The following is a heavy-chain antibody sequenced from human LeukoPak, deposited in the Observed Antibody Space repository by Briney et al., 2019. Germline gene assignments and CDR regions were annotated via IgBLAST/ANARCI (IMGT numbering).Heavy chain of an antibody. CDR2: MNYSGST. J-gene: IGHJ3*02. CDR3: ARHAYYYDRSGSYEAFDI. CDR1: GGSISSYY. Sequence: SDTLSLTCTVSGGSISSYYWSWIRQPPGKGLEWIGSMNYSGSTNYKPSLKSRVTISVHTSKNQFSLKLSSVTAADTAVYYCARHAYYYDRSGSYEAFDIWGQGTMVTVSS. V-gene: IGHV4-59*08. D-gene: IGHD3-22*01.